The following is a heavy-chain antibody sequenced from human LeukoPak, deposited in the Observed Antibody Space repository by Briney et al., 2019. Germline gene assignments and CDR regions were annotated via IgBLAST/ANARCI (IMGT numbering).Heavy chain of an antibody. D-gene: IGHD3-16*01. CDR1: GFTVSGTH. V-gene: IGHV3-53*01. CDR2: IYTGGTT. CDR3: ARDQATSGGGLDS. Sequence: PGGSLRLSCAASGFTVSGTHMIWVRQAPGKGLEWVSAIYTGGTTYYSDSVEGRFTISRDNSKNTLYLLMNSLRAEDTAVYYCARDQATSGGGLDSWGQGTLVTVSS. J-gene: IGHJ4*02.